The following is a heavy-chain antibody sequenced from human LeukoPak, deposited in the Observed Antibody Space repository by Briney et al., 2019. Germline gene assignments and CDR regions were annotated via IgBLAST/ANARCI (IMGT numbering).Heavy chain of an antibody. V-gene: IGHV4-39*01. CDR3: ARVDHYYDSSGSVDY. CDR2: IYYSGST. J-gene: IGHJ4*02. CDR1: GGSISSSSYY. Sequence: SETLSLTCTVSGGSISSSSYYWGWIRQPPGKGLEWIGSIYYSGSTYYNPSLKSRVTISVDTSKNQFSLKLSSVTAADTAVYYCARVDHYYDSSGSVDYWGQGTLVTVSS. D-gene: IGHD3-22*01.